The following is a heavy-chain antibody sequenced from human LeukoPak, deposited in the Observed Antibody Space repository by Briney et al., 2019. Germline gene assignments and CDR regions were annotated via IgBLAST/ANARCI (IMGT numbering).Heavy chain of an antibody. CDR1: GYTFTGYY. J-gene: IGHJ5*02. CDR2: INPNSGGT. V-gene: IGHV1-2*02. D-gene: IGHD6-13*01. Sequence: ASVTVSCKASGYTFTGYYMHWVRQAPGQGLEWMGWINPNSGGTNYAQKFQGRVTMTRDTSISTAYMELSRLRSDDTAVYYCAGYSSWPEDWFDPWGQGTLVTVSS. CDR3: AGYSSWPEDWFDP.